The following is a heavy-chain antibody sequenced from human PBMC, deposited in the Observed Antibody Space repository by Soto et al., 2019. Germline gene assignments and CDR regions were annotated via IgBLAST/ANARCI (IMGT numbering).Heavy chain of an antibody. CDR2: IYYSGST. J-gene: IGHJ4*01. CDR1: GGSISSYY. V-gene: IGHV4-59*01. D-gene: IGHD2-2*02. CDR3: ASGRYCSSTSCYNYFDF. Sequence: SETLSLTCTVSGGSISSYYWSWIRQPPGKGLEWIGYIYYSGSTNYNPSLKSRVTISVDTTKNQFSLKLSSVTAADTAVYYCASGRYCSSTSCYNYFDFWGQGTLVTVSS.